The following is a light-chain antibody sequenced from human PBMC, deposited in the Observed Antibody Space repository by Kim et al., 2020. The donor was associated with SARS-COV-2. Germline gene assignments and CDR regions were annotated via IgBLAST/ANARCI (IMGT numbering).Light chain of an antibody. CDR1: SLRSYY. Sequence: AWGQTGRSTCQGDSLRSYYASWYQQKPGQAPVLVIYGKNNRPSGIPDRFSGSSSGNTASLTITGAQAEDEADYYCNSRDSSGNHVVFGGGTQLTV. V-gene: IGLV3-19*01. J-gene: IGLJ2*01. CDR2: GKN. CDR3: NSRDSSGNHVV.